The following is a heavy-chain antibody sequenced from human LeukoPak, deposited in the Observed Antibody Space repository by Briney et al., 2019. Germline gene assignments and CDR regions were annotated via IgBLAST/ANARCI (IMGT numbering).Heavy chain of an antibody. CDR1: GGSISSYY. J-gene: IGHJ4*02. Sequence: SETLSLTCTVSGGSISSYYWSWIRQSPGKGLEWIGFIYYSGSTTYHPSLKSRVTISVDTSKNQFSLKLSSVSAADTAVYYCARDKKGYSCYDYWGQGTLVTVSS. CDR2: IYYSGST. CDR3: ARDKKGYSCYDY. V-gene: IGHV4-59*01. D-gene: IGHD2-2*01.